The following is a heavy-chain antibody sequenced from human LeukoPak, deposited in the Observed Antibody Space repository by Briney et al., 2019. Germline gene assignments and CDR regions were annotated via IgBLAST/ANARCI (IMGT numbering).Heavy chain of an antibody. Sequence: SETLSLTCTVSDYSISSGYYWGWIRQPPGKGLEWIGSIHHSGSTYYNPSLKSRVTISINTSKNQFSLKLSSVTAADTAVYYCARADFWSGYSPFDYWGQGTLVTVSS. CDR2: IHHSGST. CDR1: DYSISSGYY. V-gene: IGHV4-38-2*02. J-gene: IGHJ4*02. CDR3: ARADFWSGYSPFDY. D-gene: IGHD3-3*01.